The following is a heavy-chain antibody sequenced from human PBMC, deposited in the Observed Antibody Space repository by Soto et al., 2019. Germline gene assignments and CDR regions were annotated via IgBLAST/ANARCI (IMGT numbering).Heavy chain of an antibody. CDR1: GYTFTSYG. CDR3: ARRAVRGVIPYGMDV. CDR2: ISAYNGNT. V-gene: IGHV1-18*01. J-gene: IGHJ6*02. Sequence: ASVKVSCKASGYTFTSYGISWVRQAPGQGLEWMGWISAYNGNTNYAQKLQGRVTITRDTSASTAYMELSSLRSEDTAVYYCARRAVRGVIPYGMDVWGQGTTVTVSS. D-gene: IGHD3-10*01.